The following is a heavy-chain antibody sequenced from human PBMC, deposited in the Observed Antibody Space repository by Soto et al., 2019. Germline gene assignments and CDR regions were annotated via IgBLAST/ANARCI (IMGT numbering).Heavy chain of an antibody. CDR2: MYYSGST. Sequence: SETLSLSCTVSGGSISSYYWSWIRQPPGKGLEWIGYMYYSGSTNYNPSLKSRVTISVDTSKNQFSLKLSSVTAADTAVYYCGGKNYDSSGYFDYWGQGTLVTVSS. CDR3: GGKNYDSSGYFDY. V-gene: IGHV4-59*01. CDR1: GGSISSYY. J-gene: IGHJ4*02. D-gene: IGHD3-22*01.